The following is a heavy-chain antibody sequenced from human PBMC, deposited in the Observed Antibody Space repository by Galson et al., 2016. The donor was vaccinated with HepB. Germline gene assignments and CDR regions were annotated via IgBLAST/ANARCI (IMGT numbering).Heavy chain of an antibody. CDR2: IYHTGIT. J-gene: IGHJ5*02. CDR3: ARRGGYRGAENRFDP. D-gene: IGHD5-24*01. V-gene: IGHV4-39*01. Sequence: SETLSLTCDVSGGSMSGDSDHWDWIRQTPEKGLEWIGSIYHTGITFHNPSLQSRLTLSLDTSKNQFSLHLGSVTAADTAVYYCARRGGYRGAENRFDPWGQGVPVIVSS. CDR1: GGSMSGDSDH.